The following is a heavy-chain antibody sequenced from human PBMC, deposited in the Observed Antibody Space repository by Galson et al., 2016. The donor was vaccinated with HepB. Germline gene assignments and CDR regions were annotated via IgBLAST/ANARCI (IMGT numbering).Heavy chain of an antibody. V-gene: IGHV2-70*01. CDR2: IDWDGDR. Sequence: PALVKPTQTLTPTCTFSGFSLTTSGMCVTWIRQPPGRALEWLALIDWDGDRYYSPSLKTRLTISRDTSKNQVVLRMTNVDPVDTATYYCARISYDGNGYHYYAFDIWGQGTLVTVSS. D-gene: IGHD3-22*01. CDR1: GFSLTTSGMC. CDR3: ARISYDGNGYHYYAFDI. J-gene: IGHJ3*02.